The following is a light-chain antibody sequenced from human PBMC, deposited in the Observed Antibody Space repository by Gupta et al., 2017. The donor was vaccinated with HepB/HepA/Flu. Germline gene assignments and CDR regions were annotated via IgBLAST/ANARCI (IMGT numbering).Light chain of an antibody. V-gene: IGLV7-46*01. CDR3: LLSYNGVFV. Sequence: QAVVTQEPSLTVSPGGTVTLTCDSNTGAVTSGHYPYWFQQKPGQAPRTLIYDVSNKDSGTPVRFSGSLLGGKAALTLSGAQHEDEDDYYCLLSYNGVFVFGTGTTITVL. J-gene: IGLJ1*01. CDR2: DVS. CDR1: TGAVTSGHY.